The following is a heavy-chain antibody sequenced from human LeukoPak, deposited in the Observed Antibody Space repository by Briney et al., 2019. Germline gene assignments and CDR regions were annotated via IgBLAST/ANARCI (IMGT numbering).Heavy chain of an antibody. CDR1: GFTFSDFF. CDR3: ARTPKGGYLSTFDY. V-gene: IGHV3-11*01. Sequence: AGGSLRLSCAASGFTFSDFFMSWIRQVPGKGLEWVSYISSSSGSTIYYADSVKGRFTISRDNAKNSLYLQMNSLRAEDTAIYYCARTPKGGYLSTFDYWGQGTVVTVSS. CDR2: ISSSSGSTI. J-gene: IGHJ4*02. D-gene: IGHD3-10*01.